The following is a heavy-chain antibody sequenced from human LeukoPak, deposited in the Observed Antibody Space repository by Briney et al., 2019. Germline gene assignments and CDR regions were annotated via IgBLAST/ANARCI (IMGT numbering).Heavy chain of an antibody. Sequence: GGSLRLSCAASGFTFSSYGMHWVRQAPGKGLEWVAFIRYDANSKYYADSVRGRFTISRDNSKSTLYLQMNSLRAEDTAVYYCAKDVATRQVFDYWGQGTLVTVSS. CDR3: AKDVATRQVFDY. D-gene: IGHD4-23*01. J-gene: IGHJ4*02. V-gene: IGHV3-30*02. CDR1: GFTFSSYG. CDR2: IRYDANSK.